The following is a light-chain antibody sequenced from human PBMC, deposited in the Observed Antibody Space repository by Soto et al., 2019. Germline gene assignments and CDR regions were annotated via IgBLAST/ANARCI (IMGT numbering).Light chain of an antibody. Sequence: QSALTQPPSASGSPGQSVTISCTGTSSDVGDHKFVSWYQQHPGKAPKLLIYEVSRRPSGVPDRFSGSKSGNTASLTVSGLQAEDEADYYCSSYAGNYNVIFGGGTKLTVL. CDR3: SSYAGNYNVI. J-gene: IGLJ2*01. V-gene: IGLV2-8*01. CDR2: EVS. CDR1: SSDVGDHKF.